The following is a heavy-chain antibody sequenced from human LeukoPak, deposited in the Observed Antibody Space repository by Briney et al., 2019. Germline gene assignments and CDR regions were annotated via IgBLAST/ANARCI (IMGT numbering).Heavy chain of an antibody. D-gene: IGHD1-26*01. J-gene: IGHJ4*02. CDR2: IYYSGST. V-gene: IGHV4-39*01. CDR1: GGSISSSSYY. CDR3: ARRDYSGSYDFDY. Sequence: SGALSRTCPVSGGSISSSSYYWGWIRQPPGKGLEGIGSIYYSGSTYYNPSLKSRVTISVEPSKNQFSLKLSSVTAADTAAYYCARRDYSGSYDFDYWGQGALVTVSS.